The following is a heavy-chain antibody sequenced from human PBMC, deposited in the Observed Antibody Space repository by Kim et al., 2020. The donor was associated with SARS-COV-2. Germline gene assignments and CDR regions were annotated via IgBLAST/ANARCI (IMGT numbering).Heavy chain of an antibody. Sequence: ASVKVSCKASGYTFTSYYMHWVRQAPGQGLEWMGIINPSGGSTSYAQKFQGRVTMTRDTSTSTVYMELSSLRSEDTAVYYCARDGVVPAAMGYGMDVWGQGTTVTVSS. CDR3: ARDGVVPAAMGYGMDV. V-gene: IGHV1-46*01. J-gene: IGHJ6*02. CDR1: GYTFTSYY. D-gene: IGHD2-2*01. CDR2: INPSGGST.